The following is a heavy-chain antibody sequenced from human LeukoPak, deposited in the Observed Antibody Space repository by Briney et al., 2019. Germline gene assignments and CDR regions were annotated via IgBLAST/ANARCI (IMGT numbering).Heavy chain of an antibody. V-gene: IGHV3-23*01. CDR3: AKGLMGSDFWSGYVNFDY. D-gene: IGHD3-3*01. CDR2: ISGSGGST. CDR1: GFTFSSYA. J-gene: IGHJ4*02. Sequence: GGSLRLSCAASGFTFSSYAMSWVRQAPGKGLEWVSAISGSGGSTYYADSVKGRFTISRDNSKNTLYLQMNSLRAEDTAVYYCAKGLMGSDFWSGYVNFDYWGRGTLVTVSS.